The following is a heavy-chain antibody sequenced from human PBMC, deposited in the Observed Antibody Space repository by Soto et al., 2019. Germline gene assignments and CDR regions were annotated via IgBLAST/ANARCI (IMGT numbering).Heavy chain of an antibody. Sequence: QVQLQQWGAGLLKPSETLSLTCAVYGGSFSGYYWNWIRQPPGKGLEWIGEINHSGSTNYNPSLKSRVTISVDTSKNQFSLKLSSVTAADTAVYYCARVYSNYVHYYYYGMDVWGQGTTVTVSS. V-gene: IGHV4-34*01. J-gene: IGHJ6*02. CDR2: INHSGST. CDR1: GGSFSGYY. CDR3: ARVYSNYVHYYYYGMDV. D-gene: IGHD4-4*01.